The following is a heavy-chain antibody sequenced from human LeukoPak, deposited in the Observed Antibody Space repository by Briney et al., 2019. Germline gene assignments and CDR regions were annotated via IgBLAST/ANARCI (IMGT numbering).Heavy chain of an antibody. CDR2: RKPDGSQT. CDR3: ARDLGYSALDP. CDR1: GFTPTSYW. J-gene: IGHJ5*02. V-gene: IGHV3-7*01. Sequence: GRCLRLSRASSGFTPTSYWMNWVRQPAARGREWVALRKPDGSQTNYVDPVKGRVTIYRDNAENSLYLQMHSLRAEDTAVDYFARDLGYSALDPWGQGALVAV. D-gene: IGHD5-18*01.